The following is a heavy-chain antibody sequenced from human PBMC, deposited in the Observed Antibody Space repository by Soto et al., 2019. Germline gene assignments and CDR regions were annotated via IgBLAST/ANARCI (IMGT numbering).Heavy chain of an antibody. V-gene: IGHV3-53*01. CDR1: GFTVSSNY. CDR3: ARVPVVLTAIQGAYFDQ. Sequence: PGGSLRLSCAASGFTVSSNYMSWVRQAPGKGLEWVSVIYSGGSTYYADSVKGRFTISRDNSKNTLYLQMNSLNTGDTAVYFCARVPVVLTAIQGAYFDQWGQGTLVTVSS. J-gene: IGHJ4*02. D-gene: IGHD2-21*02. CDR2: IYSGGST.